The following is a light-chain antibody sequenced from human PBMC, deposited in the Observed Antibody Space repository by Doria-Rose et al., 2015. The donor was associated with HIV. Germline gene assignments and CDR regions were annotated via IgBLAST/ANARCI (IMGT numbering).Light chain of an antibody. V-gene: IGKV1-16*02. CDR3: QQYHTYTRT. J-gene: IGKJ1*01. CDR1: QGISNS. Sequence: HVTQSPSSLSASVGARGTITCRASQGISNSLAWFQQEPGKAPKSLIYAATSLQSGVPSKFSGSGSGTDFTLTVSSLKPEDFATDDCQQYHTYTRTCGQGKKVE. CDR2: AAT.